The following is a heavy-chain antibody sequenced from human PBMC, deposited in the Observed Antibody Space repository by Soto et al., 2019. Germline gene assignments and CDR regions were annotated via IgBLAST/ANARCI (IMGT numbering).Heavy chain of an antibody. CDR2: IYTGGTT. Sequence: GGSLILSCAAAGVTVSSNYRSWVRQAPGKGLEWVAVIYTGGTTYYADSVKGRFTISRDVSKNTLYLQVNSLRAEDTAVYYCANEDFYYYYLDVWGKGTTVTVSS. J-gene: IGHJ6*03. CDR3: ANEDFYYYYLDV. CDR1: GVTVSSNY. V-gene: IGHV3-66*01.